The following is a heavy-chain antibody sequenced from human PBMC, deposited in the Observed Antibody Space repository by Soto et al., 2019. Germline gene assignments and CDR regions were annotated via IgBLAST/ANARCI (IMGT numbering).Heavy chain of an antibody. V-gene: IGHV1-69*01. CDR2: IIPIFGTA. D-gene: IGHD3-22*01. J-gene: IGHJ6*02. Sequence: QVPLVQSGAEVKKPGSSVKVSCKASGGTFSSYAISWVRQAPGQGLEWMGGIIPIFGTANYAQKFQGRVTITADESTSTAYMELSSLRSEDTAVYYCARAPYSSGYYYYYYGMDVWGQGTTVTVSS. CDR3: ARAPYSSGYYYYYYGMDV. CDR1: GGTFSSYA.